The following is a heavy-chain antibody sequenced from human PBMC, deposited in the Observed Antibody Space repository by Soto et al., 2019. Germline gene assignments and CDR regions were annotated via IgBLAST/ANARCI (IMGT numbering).Heavy chain of an antibody. V-gene: IGHV4-38-2*02. CDR1: GYSISSGYY. CDR2: IHHSGST. J-gene: IGHJ4*02. D-gene: IGHD2-21*01. Sequence: SETMSLTCSVSGYSISSGYYWGWIRQAPGKGLEWIGNIHHSGSTYYNPPIESRVTISIDTSKNHFSLRLSSVTAADTAIYYCARDISASDVDYWGQGTLVTVSS. CDR3: ARDISASDVDY.